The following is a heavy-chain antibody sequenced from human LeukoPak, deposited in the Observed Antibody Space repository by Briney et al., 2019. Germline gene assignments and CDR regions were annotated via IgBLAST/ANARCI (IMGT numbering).Heavy chain of an antibody. Sequence: GGSLRLSCAASGFTFSSYWMSWVRQAPGEGLEWVAKINQDGTEKAYVDSVRGRFSISRDNAKNSLFLQMNSLRAEDTAVYYCARGPLIAAAGTWWGQGTLVIVSS. CDR1: GFTFSSYW. CDR2: INQDGTEK. V-gene: IGHV3-7*03. CDR3: ARGPLIAAAGTW. J-gene: IGHJ4*02. D-gene: IGHD6-13*01.